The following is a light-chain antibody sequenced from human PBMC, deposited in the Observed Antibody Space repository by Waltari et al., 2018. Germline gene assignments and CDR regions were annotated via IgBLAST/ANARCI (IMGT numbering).Light chain of an antibody. CDR2: DAS. V-gene: IGKV3-20*01. CDR1: QSVSSSY. CDR3: QQYSSSPNT. J-gene: IGKJ2*01. Sequence: EIVLTQSPGTLSLSPGERATLSCRASQSVSSSYLAWYQQKPGQAPRLLIFDASNRATGIPDRFSGSVSVTDFTLTISRLEPEDFAVYFCQQYSSSPNTFGQGTKLEI.